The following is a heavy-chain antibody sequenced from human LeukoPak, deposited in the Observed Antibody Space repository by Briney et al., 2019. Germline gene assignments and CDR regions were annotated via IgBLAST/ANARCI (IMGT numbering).Heavy chain of an antibody. V-gene: IGHV4-39*07. CDR2: VYYSGGT. CDR1: GVSISSSNCY. D-gene: IGHD5-18*01. Sequence: SETLSLTCIVSGVSISSSNCYWGWIRQPPGKGLEWIGSVYYSGGTYYNPSLQSRVTLSVDPSRSQFSLRLNSVTAADTGLYSCARGGLDTKRGGYFDYWGQGILVAVSS. J-gene: IGHJ4*02. CDR3: ARGGLDTKRGGYFDY.